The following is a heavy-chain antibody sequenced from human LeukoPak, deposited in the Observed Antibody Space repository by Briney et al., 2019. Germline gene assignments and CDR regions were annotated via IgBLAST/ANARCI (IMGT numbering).Heavy chain of an antibody. CDR2: IRHDGSLK. Sequence: GGSLRLSCIGSGLTFSGFELNWVRQAPGKGLEWAAYIRHDGSLKTYADSMRGRFTISRDDAKNSLYLQMDSLRVEDTATYYCARRFRDWGRGILVTVSS. V-gene: IGHV3-48*03. J-gene: IGHJ4*02. CDR3: ARRFRD. CDR1: GLTFSGFE.